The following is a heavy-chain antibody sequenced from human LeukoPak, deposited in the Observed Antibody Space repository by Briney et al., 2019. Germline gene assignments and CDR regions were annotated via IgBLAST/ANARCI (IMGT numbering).Heavy chain of an antibody. J-gene: IGHJ6*03. Sequence: SETLSLTCTVSGGSINNYYWSWIRQPPGKGLEWIGEINHSGSTNYNPSLKSRVTISVDTSKNQFSLKLSSVTAADTAVYYCARSGAARTYYYYYYMDVWGKGTTVTVSS. CDR3: ARSGAARTYYYYYYMDV. CDR1: GGSINNYY. CDR2: INHSGST. D-gene: IGHD6-6*01. V-gene: IGHV4-34*01.